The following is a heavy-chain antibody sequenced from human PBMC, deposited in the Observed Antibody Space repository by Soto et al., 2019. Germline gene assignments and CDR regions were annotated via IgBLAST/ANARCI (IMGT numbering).Heavy chain of an antibody. D-gene: IGHD2-15*01. Sequence: SETLSLTCAVYGGSFSGHYWSWIRQPPGKGLEWIGSIYYSGSTYYNPSLKSRVTISVDTSKNQFSLKLSSVTAADTAVYYCARHGMVVAATSPFDYWGQGTLVTVSS. CDR2: IYYSGST. J-gene: IGHJ4*02. V-gene: IGHV4-34*01. CDR1: GGSFSGHY. CDR3: ARHGMVVAATSPFDY.